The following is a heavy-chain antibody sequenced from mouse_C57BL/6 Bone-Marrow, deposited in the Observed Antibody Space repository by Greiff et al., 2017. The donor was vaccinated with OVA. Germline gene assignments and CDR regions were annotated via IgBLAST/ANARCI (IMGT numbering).Heavy chain of an antibody. J-gene: IGHJ4*01. CDR3: ARASDSAGYYAMDY. V-gene: IGHV5-4*01. Sequence: EVLLVESGGGLVKPGGSLKLSCAASGFTFSSYAMSWVRQTPEKRLEWVATISDGGSYTYYPDNVKGRFTMSRDNSKSNLYLEISHLKSEDTAMYYCARASDSAGYYAMDYWGQGTSVTVSS. CDR2: ISDGGSYT. D-gene: IGHD3-2*02. CDR1: GFTFSSYA.